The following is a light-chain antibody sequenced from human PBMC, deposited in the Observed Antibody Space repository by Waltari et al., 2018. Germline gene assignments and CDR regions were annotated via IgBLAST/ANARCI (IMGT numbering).Light chain of an antibody. CDR1: QSIFYSSNNKDY. J-gene: IGKJ2*01. V-gene: IGKV4-1*01. CDR3: QQYRDTPYT. CDR2: WAS. Sequence: DIVMTQSPDSLAVSLGARATIHRNSSQSIFYSSNNKDYLAWYQLKPGQPPKLLIYWASTRESGVPDRFSGSGTGTDFTLTISSLQTEDVATYYCQQYRDTPYTFGQGTNLEI.